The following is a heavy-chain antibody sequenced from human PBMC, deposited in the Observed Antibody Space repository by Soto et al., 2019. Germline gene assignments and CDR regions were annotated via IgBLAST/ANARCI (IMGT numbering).Heavy chain of an antibody. J-gene: IGHJ5*02. Sequence: EVQLVESGGGLVQPGGSLRLSCAASGFTFSSYWMHWVRQAPGKGLVWVSRINSDGSSISYADSVKGRFTISRDNAKNTLYLQMNSLRAEDTAVYNCSKETRFGFDPWGQGTLVTVSS. CDR2: INSDGSSI. D-gene: IGHD3-10*01. CDR3: SKETRFGFDP. CDR1: GFTFSSYW. V-gene: IGHV3-74*01.